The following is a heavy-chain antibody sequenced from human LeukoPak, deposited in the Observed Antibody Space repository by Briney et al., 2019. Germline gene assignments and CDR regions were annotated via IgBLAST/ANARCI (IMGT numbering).Heavy chain of an antibody. V-gene: IGHV3-7*01. J-gene: IGHJ3*02. CDR1: GFTLSRYC. CDR2: IKQDGSGE. CDR3: ARDTDCDGDCYWGAFDI. D-gene: IGHD2-21*01. Sequence: GGSLRLSCAASGFTLSRYCMSWVRQAPGKGLEWVASIKQDGSGEYVDSVRGRFTISRDNAQNSMYLQVNSLRAEDTAAYYCARDTDCDGDCYWGAFDIWGQGTVVAVSS.